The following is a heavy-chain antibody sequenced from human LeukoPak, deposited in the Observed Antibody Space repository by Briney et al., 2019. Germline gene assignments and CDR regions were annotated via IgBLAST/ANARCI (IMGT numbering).Heavy chain of an antibody. Sequence: PGGSLRLSCAASGFTFSSYGMHWVRQAPGKGLEWGAVIWYDGSNKYYADSVKGRFTISRDNSKNTLYLQMNSLRAEDTAVYYCAKCPRNYDILTGYIDYWGQGTLVTVSS. V-gene: IGHV3-33*06. D-gene: IGHD3-9*01. J-gene: IGHJ4*02. CDR3: AKCPRNYDILTGYIDY. CDR2: IWYDGSNK. CDR1: GFTFSSYG.